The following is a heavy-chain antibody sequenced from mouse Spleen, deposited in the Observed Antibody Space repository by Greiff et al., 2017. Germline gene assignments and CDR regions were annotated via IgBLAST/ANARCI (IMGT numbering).Heavy chain of an antibody. D-gene: IGHD2-2*01. V-gene: IGHV5-9*04. CDR3: ARHPYGYYWYFDV. CDR2: ISSGGGNT. Sequence: EVRLVESGGGLVKRGGSLKLSCAASGFTFSSYAMSWVRQTPEKRLEWVATISSGGGNTYYPDSVKGRFTISRDNAKNTLYLQMSSLKSEDTAMYYCARHPYGYYWYFDVWGAGTTVTVSS. J-gene: IGHJ1*01. CDR1: GFTFSSYA.